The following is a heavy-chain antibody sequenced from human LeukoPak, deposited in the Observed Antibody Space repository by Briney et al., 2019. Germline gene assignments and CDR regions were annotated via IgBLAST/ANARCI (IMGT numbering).Heavy chain of an antibody. J-gene: IGHJ4*02. CDR3: ARAGSDYYDSDTFDY. V-gene: IGHV4-34*01. CDR2: INHSGST. D-gene: IGHD3-22*01. CDR1: GGSFSGYY. Sequence: SETLSLTCAVYGGSFSGYYWSWIRKPPGKGLEWIGEINHSGSTNYNPSLKSRVTISVDTSKNQFSLKLSSVTAADTAVYYCARAGSDYYDSDTFDYWGQGTLVTVSS.